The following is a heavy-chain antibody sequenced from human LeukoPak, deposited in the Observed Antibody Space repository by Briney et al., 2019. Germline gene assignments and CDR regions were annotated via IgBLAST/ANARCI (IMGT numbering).Heavy chain of an antibody. J-gene: IGHJ5*02. V-gene: IGHV4-59*08. CDR1: GGSINSYY. D-gene: IGHD6-19*01. Sequence: PSETLSLTCTVSGGSINSYYWSWIRQPPGKGLEWIGYIYYSGSTNYNPSLKSRVTISVDTSKNQFSLKLSSVTAADTAVYYCARRLRLDWFDPWGQGTLVTVSS. CDR2: IYYSGST. CDR3: ARRLRLDWFDP.